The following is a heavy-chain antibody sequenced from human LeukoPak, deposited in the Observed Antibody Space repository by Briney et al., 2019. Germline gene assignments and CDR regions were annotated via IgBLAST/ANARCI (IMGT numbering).Heavy chain of an antibody. CDR1: GGTFSSYS. J-gene: IGHJ5*02. V-gene: IGHV1-69*04. CDR2: IIPVLDIA. D-gene: IGHD3-3*01. Sequence: SVKVSCKASGGTFSSYSISWVRQAPGQGLEWMGRIIPVLDIANYAQKLQGRVTITADKSTSTAYMELNSLRSEDTAVYYCARDGPRSPFGGYDPWGQGTLVTVSS. CDR3: ARDGPRSPFGGYDP.